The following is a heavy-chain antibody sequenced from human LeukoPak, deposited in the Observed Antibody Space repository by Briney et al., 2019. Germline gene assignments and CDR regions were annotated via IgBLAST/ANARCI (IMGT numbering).Heavy chain of an antibody. V-gene: IGHV7-4-1*01. J-gene: IGHJ1*01. Sequence: ASVKVSCKASGYPFSAHFLNWVRQAPGQGLEWMGWINTNTGNPTYAQGFTGRFVFSLDTSVSTAYLQICSLKAEDTAVYYCARNWGDYYDSSGYPPEYFQHWGQGTLVTVSS. CDR3: ARNWGDYYDSSGYPPEYFQH. CDR1: GYPFSAHF. D-gene: IGHD3-22*01. CDR2: INTNTGNP.